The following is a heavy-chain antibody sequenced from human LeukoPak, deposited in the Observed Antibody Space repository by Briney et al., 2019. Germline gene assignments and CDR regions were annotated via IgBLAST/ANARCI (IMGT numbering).Heavy chain of an antibody. Sequence: GASVKVSCKASGYTFTSYGISWVRQAPGQGLEWMGWISAYNGNTNYAQKLQGRVTMTTDTSTSTAYMELRSLRSDDTAVYYCAKSFGIQFWLPFDYWGQGTLVTVSS. CDR3: AKSFGIQFWLPFDY. D-gene: IGHD5-24*01. CDR1: GYTFTSYG. V-gene: IGHV1-18*01. CDR2: ISAYNGNT. J-gene: IGHJ4*02.